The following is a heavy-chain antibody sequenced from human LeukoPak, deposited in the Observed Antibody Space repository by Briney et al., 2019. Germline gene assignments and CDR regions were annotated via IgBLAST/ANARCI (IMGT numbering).Heavy chain of an antibody. CDR2: INHSGST. CDR3: ARGALLWFGAKMEYYFDY. CDR1: GGSFSGYY. V-gene: IGHV4-34*01. Sequence: SGTLSLTCAVYGGSFSGYYWSWIRQPPGKGLEWIGEINHSGSTNYNPSLKSRVTISVDTSKNQFSLKLSSVTAADTAVYYCARGALLWFGAKMEYYFDYWGQGTPLTVSS. J-gene: IGHJ4*02. D-gene: IGHD3-10*01.